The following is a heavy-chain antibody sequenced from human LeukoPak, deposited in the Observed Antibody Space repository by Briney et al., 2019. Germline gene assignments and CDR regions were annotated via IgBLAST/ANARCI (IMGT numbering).Heavy chain of an antibody. CDR2: INHSGST. Sequence: PSETLSLTCAVYGGSFSGYYWSWIRQPPGKGLDWIGEINHSGSTNYNPSLKSRVTISVDTSKNQFSLKLSSVTAADTAVYYCARGTAASDYYYYYYMDVWSKGTTVTVSS. CDR1: GGSFSGYY. CDR3: ARGTAASDYYYYYYMDV. V-gene: IGHV4-34*01. J-gene: IGHJ6*03. D-gene: IGHD2-2*01.